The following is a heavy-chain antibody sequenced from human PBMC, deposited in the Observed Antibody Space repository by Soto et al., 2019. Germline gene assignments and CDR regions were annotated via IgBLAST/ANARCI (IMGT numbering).Heavy chain of an antibody. CDR2: ISYDGNNK. CDR1: GFKFSTYG. V-gene: IGHV3-30*03. D-gene: IGHD1-26*01. Sequence: QVQLVESGGGVVQPGRSLRLSCGASGFKFSTYGMHWVRQAPGXGXXWVAVISYDGNNKDYADSVKGRFTISRDNSKXXXXXXXXXXXXXXXXXXXXXXXLVXYXXXVQDYYFGMDVWGQGTTVAVSS. CDR3: XXXLVXYXXXVQDYYFGMDV. J-gene: IGHJ6*02.